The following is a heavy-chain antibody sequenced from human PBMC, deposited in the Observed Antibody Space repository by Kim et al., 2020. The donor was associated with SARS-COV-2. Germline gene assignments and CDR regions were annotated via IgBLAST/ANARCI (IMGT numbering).Heavy chain of an antibody. J-gene: IGHJ4*02. D-gene: IGHD2-2*01. CDR3: ARDIPDIVVVPAARVTLGADY. Sequence: FTISRDNAKNSLYLQMNSLRAEDTAVYYCARDIPDIVVVPAARVTLGADYWGQGTLVTVSS. V-gene: IGHV3-11*06.